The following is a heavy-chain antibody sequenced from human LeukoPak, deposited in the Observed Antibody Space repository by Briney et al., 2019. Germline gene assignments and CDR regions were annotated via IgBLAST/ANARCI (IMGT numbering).Heavy chain of an antibody. V-gene: IGHV3-30*18. J-gene: IGHJ4*02. CDR1: GFTFSSYG. CDR3: AKSQLGYCSSTSCFVFDY. Sequence: GGSLRLSCAASGFTFSSYGMHWVRQAPGEGLEWVAVISYDGSNKYYADSVKGRFTISRDNSKNTLYLQMNSLRAEDTAVYYCAKSQLGYCSSTSCFVFDYWGQGTLVTVSS. D-gene: IGHD2-2*01. CDR2: ISYDGSNK.